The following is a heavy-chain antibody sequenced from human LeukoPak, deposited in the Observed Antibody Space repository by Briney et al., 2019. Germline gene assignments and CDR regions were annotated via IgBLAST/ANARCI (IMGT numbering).Heavy chain of an antibody. V-gene: IGHV1-69*05. CDR1: GGTFISYA. CDR3: ARDRSVVVVAATHGWFDP. D-gene: IGHD2-15*01. J-gene: IGHJ5*02. Sequence: ASVKVSCKASGGTFISYAISWVRQAPGQGLEWMGRIIPIFGTANYAQKFQGRVTITTDESTSTAYMELSSLRSEDTAVYYRARDRSVVVVAATHGWFDPWGQGTLVTVSS. CDR2: IIPIFGTA.